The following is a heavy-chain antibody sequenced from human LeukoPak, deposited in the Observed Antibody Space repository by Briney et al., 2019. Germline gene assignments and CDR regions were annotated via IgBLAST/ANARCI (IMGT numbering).Heavy chain of an antibody. J-gene: IGHJ4*02. V-gene: IGHV3-9*01. CDR3: AKPATYSSSWYYFDY. D-gene: IGHD6-13*01. CDR1: GFTFDDYA. Sequence: GGSLRLSCAASGFTFDDYAMHWVRQAPGKGLEWVSGISWNSGSIGYTDSVKGRFTISRDNAKNSLYLQMNSLRAEDTASYYCAKPATYSSSWYYFDYWGQGTLVTVSS. CDR2: ISWNSGSI.